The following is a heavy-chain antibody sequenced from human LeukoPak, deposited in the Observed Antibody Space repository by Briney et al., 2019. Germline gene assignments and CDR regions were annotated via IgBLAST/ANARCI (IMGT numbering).Heavy chain of an antibody. Sequence: NSGGSLRLSCAASGFTFSSYSMNWVRQAPGKGLEWVSSISSSSSYIYYADSVKGRFTISRDNAKNSLYLQMNSLRAEDTAVYYCARATRLQSPLREKYYNWFDPWGQGTLVTVSS. CDR1: GFTFSSYS. V-gene: IGHV3-21*01. D-gene: IGHD5-24*01. CDR2: ISSSSSYI. J-gene: IGHJ5*02. CDR3: ARATRLQSPLREKYYNWFDP.